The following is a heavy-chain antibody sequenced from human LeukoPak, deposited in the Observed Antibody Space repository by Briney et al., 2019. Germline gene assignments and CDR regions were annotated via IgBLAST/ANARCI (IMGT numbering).Heavy chain of an antibody. Sequence: GESLKISCMGSGYSFTSFCLGWVRQMPGKGLEWMGIIYPGDSDTRYSPSFQGQVTISADKSISTAYLQWSSLKASDTAMYYCARLLGYYGSGSYYPDYWGQGTLVTVSS. V-gene: IGHV5-51*01. D-gene: IGHD3-10*01. J-gene: IGHJ4*02. CDR1: GYSFTSFC. CDR2: IYPGDSDT. CDR3: ARLLGYYGSGSYYPDY.